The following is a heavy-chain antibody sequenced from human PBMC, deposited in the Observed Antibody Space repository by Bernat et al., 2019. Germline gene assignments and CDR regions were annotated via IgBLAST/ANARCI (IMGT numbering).Heavy chain of an antibody. CDR1: GGSISSSSYY. CDR2: IYGGST. J-gene: IGHJ4*02. V-gene: IGHV4-39*01. CDR3: AKFRDSGSGGQ. Sequence: QLQLQESGPGLVKPSETLSLSCAVSGGSISSSSYYWGWIRQPPGKGLEWIGSIYGGSTYYNPSLKSRVTISEDTSKNQCSLKLSSVTAADTAVYYCAKFRDSGSGGQWGQGTLVTVSS. D-gene: IGHD5-12*01.